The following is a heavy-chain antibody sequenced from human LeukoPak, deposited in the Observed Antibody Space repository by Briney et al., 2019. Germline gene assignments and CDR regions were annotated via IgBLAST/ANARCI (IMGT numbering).Heavy chain of an antibody. Sequence: SETLSLTCAVYGGSFSSYYWGWIRQPPGKGLEWIGSIYYSESTYYNPSLQSRLTMSVDTSKNQFSLKLSSVTAADTAVYYCARDLSNRGRDYYYYMDVWGKGTTVTVSS. CDR1: GGSFSSYY. J-gene: IGHJ6*03. CDR2: IYYSEST. D-gene: IGHD7-27*01. CDR3: ARDLSNRGRDYYYYMDV. V-gene: IGHV4-39*07.